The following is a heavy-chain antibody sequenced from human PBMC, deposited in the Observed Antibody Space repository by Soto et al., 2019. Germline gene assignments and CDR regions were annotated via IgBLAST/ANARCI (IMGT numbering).Heavy chain of an antibody. CDR1: GGSLSSYY. CDR3: ARESVSGYDSRIGAFDI. J-gene: IGHJ3*02. CDR2: IYYSGST. Sequence: SETLSLTCTVSGGSLSSYYWSWIRQPPGKGLEWIGYIYYSGSTNYNPSLKSRVTISVDTSKNQFSLKLSSVTAADTAVYYCARESVSGYDSRIGAFDIWGQGTMVNVSS. V-gene: IGHV4-59*01. D-gene: IGHD5-12*01.